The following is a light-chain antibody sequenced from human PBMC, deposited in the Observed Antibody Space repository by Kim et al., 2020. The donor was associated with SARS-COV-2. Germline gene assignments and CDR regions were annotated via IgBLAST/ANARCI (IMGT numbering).Light chain of an antibody. CDR1: QTVSSY. V-gene: IGKV3-11*01. Sequence: EIVLTQSPATLSLSLGERATLSCRASQTVSSYLAWYQQKPGQAPRLLINDTSNRATGIPARFSGSGSGTDFTLTISSLEPEEFAVYYCQQRSNWPRTFGQGTKVEIK. CDR3: QQRSNWPRT. J-gene: IGKJ1*01. CDR2: DTS.